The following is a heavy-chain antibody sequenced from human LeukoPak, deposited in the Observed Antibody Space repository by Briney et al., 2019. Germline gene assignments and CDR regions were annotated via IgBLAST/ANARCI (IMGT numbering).Heavy chain of an antibody. CDR3: ATGAGCGY. CDR2: IKQDGSER. V-gene: IGHV3-7*03. Sequence: QPGGSLRLSCAASGFTFSSYWMTWVRQAPGKGLEWVANIKQDGSERSYVDSVKGRFTISRDNAKNSLYLQMNTLRDEDTAVYYCATGAGCGYWGQGTLVTVSS. D-gene: IGHD6-19*01. CDR1: GFTFSSYW. J-gene: IGHJ4*02.